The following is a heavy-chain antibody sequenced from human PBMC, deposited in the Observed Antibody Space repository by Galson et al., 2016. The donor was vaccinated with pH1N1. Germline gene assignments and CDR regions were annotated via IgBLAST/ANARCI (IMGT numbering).Heavy chain of an antibody. D-gene: IGHD3-10*01. J-gene: IGHJ6*02. CDR2: KYYRSKWYN. V-gene: IGHV6-1*01. CDR3: ARDRGSTLFHNYGMDV. CDR1: GDSVSSTNCA. Sequence: CAISGDSVSSTNCAWDWIRQSPSRGLEWLGRKYYRSKWYNDYAVSVQSRITINPDTSKNQLSLHLNSVTPEDTAVYYCARDRGSTLFHNYGMDVWGQGTTVIVSS.